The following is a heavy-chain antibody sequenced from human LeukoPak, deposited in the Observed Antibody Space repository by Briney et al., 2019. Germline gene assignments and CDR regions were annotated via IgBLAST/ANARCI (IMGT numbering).Heavy chain of an antibody. CDR3: ARDLGPYYYGSGSYYSLPYYYYGMDV. Sequence: GGSMTLSCAASGFTVSSNYMSWVRQAQGKGMEWDSVFYSGGSTYYAGSVKGRFTISRDNSKNTLYLQMNSLRAEDTAVYYCARDLGPYYYGSGSYYSLPYYYYGMDVWGQGTTVTVSS. J-gene: IGHJ6*02. V-gene: IGHV3-66*01. CDR2: FYSGGST. CDR1: GFTVSSNY. D-gene: IGHD3-10*01.